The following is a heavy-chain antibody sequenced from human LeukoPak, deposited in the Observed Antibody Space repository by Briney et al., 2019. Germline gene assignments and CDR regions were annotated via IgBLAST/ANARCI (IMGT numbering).Heavy chain of an antibody. CDR1: GGSISSYY. Sequence: SETLSLTCTVSGGSISSYYWIWIRQSAGKGLEWIGRIYSSGSANYNPSLKSRVTMSIDTSKNQFSLKLSSVTAAVTAIYYCARVYSSGWYFFDYWGQGTLVTVSS. V-gene: IGHV4-4*07. CDR3: ARVYSSGWYFFDY. D-gene: IGHD6-19*01. CDR2: IYSSGSA. J-gene: IGHJ4*02.